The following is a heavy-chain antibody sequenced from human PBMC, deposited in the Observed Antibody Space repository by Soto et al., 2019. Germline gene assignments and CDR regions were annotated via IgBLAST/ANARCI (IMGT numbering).Heavy chain of an antibody. J-gene: IGHJ4*02. CDR1: GCSISSSNW. D-gene: IGHD6-13*01. V-gene: IGHV4-4*02. CDR3: ASSYSSSWGLHFDY. Sequence: SETLSLPCAVSGCSISSSNWWSWVRQPPGKGLEWIGEIYHSGSTNYNSSLKSRVTISVDKSKNQFSLKLSSVTAADTAVYYCASSYSSSWGLHFDYWGQGTLVPVSS. CDR2: IYHSGST.